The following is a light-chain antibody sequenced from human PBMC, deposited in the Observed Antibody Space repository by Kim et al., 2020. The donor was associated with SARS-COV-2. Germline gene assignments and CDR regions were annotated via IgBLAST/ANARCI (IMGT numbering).Light chain of an antibody. Sequence: ASVGDRVTITCQASQDISNYLKWYQHKPGKAPKRLIYDASNLETGVPSRFSGSGSRTDFTFTISSLQPEDVATYYCQQYDNLPPFTFGQGTKLEI. V-gene: IGKV1-33*01. CDR3: QQYDNLPPFT. J-gene: IGKJ2*01. CDR2: DAS. CDR1: QDISNY.